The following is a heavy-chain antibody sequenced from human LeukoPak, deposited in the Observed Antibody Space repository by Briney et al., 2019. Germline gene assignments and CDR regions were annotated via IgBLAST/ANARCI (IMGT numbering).Heavy chain of an antibody. CDR1: GGSISSSNW. J-gene: IGHJ4*02. CDR3: ARGEGLGAAGTVDY. Sequence: SETLSLTCAVSGGSISSSNWWSWVRQSPGKGLEWIGEISHSGSTNYNPSLKSRVTISVDKSANKFSLRLSSVTAADTAVYYCARGEGLGAAGTVDYWGQGTLVTVSS. D-gene: IGHD6-13*01. V-gene: IGHV4-4*02. CDR2: ISHSGST.